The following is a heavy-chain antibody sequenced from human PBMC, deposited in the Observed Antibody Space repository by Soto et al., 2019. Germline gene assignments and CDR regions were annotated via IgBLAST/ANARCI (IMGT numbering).Heavy chain of an antibody. Sequence: GQSLRIYCAASGFTFSSYAMNWVRQTQEKGLEWVSSISSTSSYTHYADSVKGRFTISRDNANNSLFLQMNSLRAEDTAVYYCARDLALAGNYWGQGALVTVSS. J-gene: IGHJ4*02. CDR1: GFTFSSYA. V-gene: IGHV3-21*01. CDR3: ARDLALAGNY. CDR2: ISSTSSYT. D-gene: IGHD6-19*01.